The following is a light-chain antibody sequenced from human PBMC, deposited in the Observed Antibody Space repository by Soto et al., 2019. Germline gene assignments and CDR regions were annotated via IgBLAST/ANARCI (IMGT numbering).Light chain of an antibody. Sequence: AIRMTQSPSSLSASTRDRVTITCRASQGISSYLAWYQQKPGKAPKLLIYAASTLQSGVPSRFSGSGSGTDFTLTISSLQPEDFATYHCQQSYSIPITFCQGTRLEVK. V-gene: IGKV1-8*01. CDR1: QGISSY. J-gene: IGKJ5*01. CDR3: QQSYSIPIT. CDR2: AAS.